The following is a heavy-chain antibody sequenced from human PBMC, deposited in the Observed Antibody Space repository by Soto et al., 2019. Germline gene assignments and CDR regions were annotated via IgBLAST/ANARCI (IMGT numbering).Heavy chain of an antibody. J-gene: IGHJ4*02. CDR3: AKLLRPGLQFFDF. D-gene: IGHD4-4*01. Sequence: PGGSLRLSCAGSGFTFSDYAMSWVRQAPGKGLDWVSAISSSGDHTFYADSVKGRFTISRDNSKNTLYLQVNSLRAEDTAVYYCAKLLRPGLQFFDFWGQGTLVTVSS. CDR2: ISSSGDHT. V-gene: IGHV3-23*01. CDR1: GFTFSDYA.